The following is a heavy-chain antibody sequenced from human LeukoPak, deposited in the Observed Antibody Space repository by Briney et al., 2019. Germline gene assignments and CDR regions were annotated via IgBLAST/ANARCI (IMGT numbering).Heavy chain of an antibody. D-gene: IGHD5-18*01. CDR2: IWYDGSNK. J-gene: IGHJ4*02. Sequence: VQPGRSLRPSCAASGFTFSSYGMHWVRQAPGKGLEWVAVIWYDGSNKNYADSVKGRFTISRDNSKNTLYLQMNGLRADDTAVYYCARVYVGTDMVDFDYWGQGTLVTVSS. V-gene: IGHV3-33*01. CDR1: GFTFSSYG. CDR3: ARVYVGTDMVDFDY.